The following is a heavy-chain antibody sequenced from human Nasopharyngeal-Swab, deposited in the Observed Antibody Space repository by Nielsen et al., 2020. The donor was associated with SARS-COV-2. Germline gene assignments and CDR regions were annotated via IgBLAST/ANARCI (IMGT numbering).Heavy chain of an antibody. CDR2: INHSGST. CDR1: GGSFSGYY. D-gene: IGHD5-18*01. CDR3: ARDFGYSHGFDC. Sequence: SETLSLTCAVYGGSFSGYYWSWIRQPPGKGLEWIGEINHSGSTSYNPSLKSRVTISVDTSKNQFSLKLSSVTAADTAVYYCARDFGYSHGFDCWGQGTLVTVSS. J-gene: IGHJ5*01. V-gene: IGHV4-34*01.